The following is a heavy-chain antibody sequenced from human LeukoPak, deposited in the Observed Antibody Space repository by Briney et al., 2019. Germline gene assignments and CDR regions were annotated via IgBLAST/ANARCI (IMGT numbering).Heavy chain of an antibody. CDR2: IYYSGST. CDR3: ARGLAFFEY. J-gene: IGHJ4*02. CDR1: GGSISSSSYY. V-gene: IGHV4-39*07. Sequence: SETLSLTCTVSGGSISSSSYYWGWIRQPPGKGLEWIGSIYYSGSTYYNPSLKSRVTISVDTSKNQFSLKLSSVTAADTAVYYCARGLAFFEYWGQGTLVTVSS. D-gene: IGHD6-19*01.